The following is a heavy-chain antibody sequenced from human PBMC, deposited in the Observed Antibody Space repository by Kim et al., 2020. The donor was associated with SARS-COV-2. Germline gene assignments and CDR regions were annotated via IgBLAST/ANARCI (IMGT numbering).Heavy chain of an antibody. J-gene: IGHJ3*02. Sequence: SQTLSLTCAISGDSVSSNSAAWNWIRQSPSRGLEWLGRTYYRSKWYNDYAVSVKSRITINPDTSKNQFSLQLNSVTPEDTAVYYCARADWYYYDSSGYYRLHDAFDIWGQGTMVTVSS. V-gene: IGHV6-1*01. D-gene: IGHD3-22*01. CDR3: ARADWYYYDSSGYYRLHDAFDI. CDR2: TYYRSKWYN. CDR1: GDSVSSNSAA.